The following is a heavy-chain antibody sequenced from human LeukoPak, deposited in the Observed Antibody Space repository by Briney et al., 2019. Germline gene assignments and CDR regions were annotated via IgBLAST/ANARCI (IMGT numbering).Heavy chain of an antibody. CDR3: ARGSEVRDSHMMYYYYYMDV. J-gene: IGHJ6*03. CDR2: INPSGGST. D-gene: IGHD6-25*01. V-gene: IGHV1-46*01. Sequence: GASVKVSCKASGYTFTSYYMHWVRQAPGQGLEWMGIINPSGGSTSYAQKFQGRVTMTRDMSTSTVYMELSSLRSEDTAVYYCARGSEVRDSHMMYYYYYMDVWGKGTTVTVSS. CDR1: GYTFTSYY.